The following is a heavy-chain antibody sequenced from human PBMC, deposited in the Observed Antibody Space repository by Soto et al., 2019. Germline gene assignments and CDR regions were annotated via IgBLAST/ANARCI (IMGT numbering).Heavy chain of an antibody. D-gene: IGHD2-2*01. V-gene: IGHV4-34*01. CDR2: INHSGST. Sequence: SETLSLTCAVYGGSFSGYYWSWIRQPPGKGLEWIGEINHSGSTNYNPSLKSRVTISVDTSKNQFSLKLSSVTAADTAVYYCARKVGVVPAAILESNWFDPWGQGTLVTVSS. CDR3: ARKVGVVPAAILESNWFDP. CDR1: GGSFSGYY. J-gene: IGHJ5*02.